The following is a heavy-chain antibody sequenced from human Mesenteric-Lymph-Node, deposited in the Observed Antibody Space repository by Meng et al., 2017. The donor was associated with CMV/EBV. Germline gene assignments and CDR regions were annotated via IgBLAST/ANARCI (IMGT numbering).Heavy chain of an antibody. CDR1: GWSFSGYY. CDR3: ARGRRWFGEPNLDY. Sequence: GYGWSFSGYYWSWIRQPPGKGLEWIGEINHSGSTNYNPSLKSRVTISVDTSKNQFSLKLSSVTAADTAVYYCARGRRWFGEPNLDYWGQGTLVTVSS. J-gene: IGHJ4*02. D-gene: IGHD3-10*01. V-gene: IGHV4-34*01. CDR2: INHSGST.